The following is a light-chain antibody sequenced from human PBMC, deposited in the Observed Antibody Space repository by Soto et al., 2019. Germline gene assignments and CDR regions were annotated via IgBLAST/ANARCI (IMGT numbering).Light chain of an antibody. CDR1: SSNVGSNT. J-gene: IGLJ3*02. CDR2: SNN. Sequence: QSAVTQPPSASGTPGQRVTISCSGSSSNVGSNTVTWYQQLPGTAPKLLIYSNNQRPSGVPDRFSGSKSGTSASLAISGLQSEDEADYYCASWDNSLNARVFGGGTKLTVL. V-gene: IGLV1-44*01. CDR3: ASWDNSLNARV.